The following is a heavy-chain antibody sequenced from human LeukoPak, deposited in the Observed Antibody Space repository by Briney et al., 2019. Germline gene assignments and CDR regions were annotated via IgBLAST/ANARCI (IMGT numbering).Heavy chain of an antibody. V-gene: IGHV3-30*18. D-gene: IGHD2/OR15-2a*01. CDR1: GFTFRLYG. CDR3: AKPNCYKTICPTWSPSFFDS. Sequence: PGGSLRIFRAAPGFTFRLYGMHWGRPAPRKGRGWGAVLSFDGSDKYYADFVKGRFTISRDNSKNTVYLQMNSLRAEDTAVYYCAKPNCYKTICPTWSPSFFDSWGQGMLVAVSS. J-gene: IGHJ4*02. CDR2: LSFDGSDK.